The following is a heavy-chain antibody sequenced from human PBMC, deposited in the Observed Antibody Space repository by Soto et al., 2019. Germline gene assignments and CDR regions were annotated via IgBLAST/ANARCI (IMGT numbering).Heavy chain of an antibody. D-gene: IGHD3-10*01. Sequence: ASVKVSCKASGYTFTSYAMHWVRQAPGQRLEWMGWINAGNGNTKYSQKFQGRVTITRDTSASTAYMELSSLRSEDTAVYYCARDPYGSGSLFGYYYYGMDVWGQGTTVTVSS. CDR3: ARDPYGSGSLFGYYYYGMDV. CDR2: INAGNGNT. V-gene: IGHV1-3*01. CDR1: GYTFTSYA. J-gene: IGHJ6*02.